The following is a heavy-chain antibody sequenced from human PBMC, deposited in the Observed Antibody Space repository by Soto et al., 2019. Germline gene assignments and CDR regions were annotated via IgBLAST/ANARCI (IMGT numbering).Heavy chain of an antibody. CDR1: GGSITSGDYY. D-gene: IGHD5-12*01. Sequence: QVQLQESGPGLVKPSQILSLTCTVSGGSITSGDYYWSWIRQPPGKGLEWIGYIYYSGSTYYNPSLKSRVTISVDTFKNQCSLMLSSVTAADTAVYYCARGDSGYEPAFDYWGQGTLVTVSS. CDR2: IYYSGST. CDR3: ARGDSGYEPAFDY. V-gene: IGHV4-30-4*01. J-gene: IGHJ4*02.